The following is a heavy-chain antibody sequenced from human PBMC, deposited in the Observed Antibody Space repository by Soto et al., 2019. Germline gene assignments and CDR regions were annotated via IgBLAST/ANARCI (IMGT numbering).Heavy chain of an antibody. CDR3: ARGGLQAQGVQYNHYAMDV. CDR1: GGTFDRHT. D-gene: IGHD4-4*01. CDR2: IIPIFSTP. Sequence: SVKVSCKASGGTFDRHTINWVRQAPGQGLEWMGGIIPIFSTPKYAQKFQGRVMLTADKSTSTAYMELSSLRYEDTAVYYCARGGLQAQGVQYNHYAMDVWGQGTTVTVSS. V-gene: IGHV1-69*06. J-gene: IGHJ6*02.